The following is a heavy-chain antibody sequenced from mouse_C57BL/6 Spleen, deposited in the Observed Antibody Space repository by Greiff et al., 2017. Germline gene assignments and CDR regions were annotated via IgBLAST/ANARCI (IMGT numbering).Heavy chain of an antibody. CDR2: INPNNGGT. V-gene: IGHV1-18*01. J-gene: IGHJ4*01. D-gene: IGHD2-2*01. CDR1: GYTFTDYN. CDR3: ARGDGYDGYYAMDY. Sequence: SGPELVKPGASVKIPCKASGYTFTDYNMDWVKQSHGKSLEWIGDINPNNGGTIYNQKFKGKATLTVDKSSSTAYMELRSLTSEDTAVYYCARGDGYDGYYAMDYWGQGTSVTVSS.